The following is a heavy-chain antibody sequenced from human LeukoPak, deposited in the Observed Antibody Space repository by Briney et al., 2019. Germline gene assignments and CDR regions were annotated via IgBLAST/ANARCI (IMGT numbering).Heavy chain of an antibody. J-gene: IGHJ4*02. CDR2: INPSGGTT. CDR1: RDTFTSYY. D-gene: IGHD6-13*01. CDR3: ASGAEAGSG. Sequence: GASVKVSCKAPRDTFTSYYMHWVRQAPGQGLEWMGIINPSGGTTRHAQKFQGRVTMTRDTSTSTVYMELTSLRSEDTAVYYCASGAEAGSGWGQGTLVTVSS. V-gene: IGHV1-46*01.